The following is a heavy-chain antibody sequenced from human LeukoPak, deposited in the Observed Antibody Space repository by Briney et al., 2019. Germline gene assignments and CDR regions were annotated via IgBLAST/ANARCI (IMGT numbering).Heavy chain of an antibody. Sequence: GGSLRLSCAASGFTVSSNYMSWVRQAPGKGLEWVSVIYSGGSTYYADSVKGRFTIFRDNSKNTLYLQMNSLRAEDTAVYYCASSYGSGSYYYYYYYGMDVWGKGTTVTVSS. J-gene: IGHJ6*04. V-gene: IGHV3-53*01. CDR3: ASSYGSGSYYYYYYYGMDV. CDR1: GFTVSSNY. D-gene: IGHD3-10*01. CDR2: IYSGGST.